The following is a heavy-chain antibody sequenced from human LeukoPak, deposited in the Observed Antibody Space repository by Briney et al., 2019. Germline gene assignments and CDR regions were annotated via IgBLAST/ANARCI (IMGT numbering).Heavy chain of an antibody. CDR1: GGTFSSYA. V-gene: IGHV1-69*06. CDR2: IIPIFGTA. CDR3: ARDLPPYYFDY. Sequence: SVKVSCKASGGTFSSYAISWVRQAPGQGLEWMGGIIPIFGTANYAQKFQGRVTITAGKSTSTAYMDLSSLRSEDTAVYYCARDLPPYYFDYWGQGTLVTVSS. J-gene: IGHJ4*02.